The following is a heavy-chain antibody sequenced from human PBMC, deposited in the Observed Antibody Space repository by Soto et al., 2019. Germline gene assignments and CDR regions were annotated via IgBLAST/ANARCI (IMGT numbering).Heavy chain of an antibody. CDR3: ARAKREGLLFVECYYYYGMDV. Sequence: QVQLVQSGAEVKKPGASVKVSCKASGYTFTSYDINWVRQATGQGLEWMGWMNPNSGNTGYAQKFQGRVTMTRNTSISTAYMELSSLRSEDTAVYYCARAKREGLLFVECYYYYGMDVRGRGTTGTVSS. V-gene: IGHV1-8*01. CDR1: GYTFTSYD. D-gene: IGHD3-3*01. J-gene: IGHJ6*02. CDR2: MNPNSGNT.